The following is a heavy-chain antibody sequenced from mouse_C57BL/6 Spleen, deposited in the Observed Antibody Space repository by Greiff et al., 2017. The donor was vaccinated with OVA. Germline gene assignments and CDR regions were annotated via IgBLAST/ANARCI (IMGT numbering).Heavy chain of an antibody. Sequence: QVQLQQSGAELVKPGASVKLSCKASGYTFTKYTIHWVKQRSGQGLEWIGWFYPGSGSIKYNEKFKDKATLTADKSSSTVYMELSRLTSEDSAVYFCARHEEEIYYDYAGYAMDYWGQGTSVTVSS. CDR3: ARHEEEIYYDYAGYAMDY. D-gene: IGHD2-4*01. CDR1: GYTFTKYT. J-gene: IGHJ4*01. CDR2: FYPGSGSI. V-gene: IGHV1-62-2*01.